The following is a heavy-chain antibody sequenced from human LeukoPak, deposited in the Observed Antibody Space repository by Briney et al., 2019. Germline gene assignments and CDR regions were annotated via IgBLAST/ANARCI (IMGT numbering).Heavy chain of an antibody. J-gene: IGHJ3*02. CDR3: ARGVHDSLFSNDAFDI. CDR1: GFTVSSNY. D-gene: IGHD3-9*01. Sequence: GGSLRLSCAASGFTVSSNYMSWVRQAPGKGLEWVSVIYSGGSTYYADSVKGRFTISRDNSKNTLYLQMNSLRAEDTAVYYCARGVHDSLFSNDAFDIWGQGTMVTVSS. CDR2: IYSGGST. V-gene: IGHV3-66*01.